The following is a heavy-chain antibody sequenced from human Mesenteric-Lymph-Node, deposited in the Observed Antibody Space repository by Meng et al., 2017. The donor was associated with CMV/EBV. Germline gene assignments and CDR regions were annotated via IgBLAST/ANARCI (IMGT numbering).Heavy chain of an antibody. V-gene: IGHV4-39*07. J-gene: IGHJ6*02. Sequence: SETLSLTCTVSGGSISSSIYYWGWIRQPPGKGLEWIGTIYYSGSTYYNPSLKSRVTISVDTSKNQFSLKLSSVTAADTAVYYCARVFGRTVTTVDYYYGMDVWGQGTTVTVSS. CDR1: GGSISSSIYY. CDR3: ARVFGRTVTTVDYYYGMDV. D-gene: IGHD4-11*01. CDR2: IYYSGST.